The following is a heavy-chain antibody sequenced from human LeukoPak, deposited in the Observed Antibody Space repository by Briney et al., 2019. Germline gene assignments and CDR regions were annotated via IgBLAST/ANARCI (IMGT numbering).Heavy chain of an antibody. Sequence: GGSLRLSCAASGFTFSSYAMSWVRQAPGKGLEWVSAISGSGGSTYYADSVKGRFTISRDNSKNTLYLQMNSLRAEDTAVYYRAKVTMIVVGAFDIWGQGTMVTVSS. D-gene: IGHD3-22*01. CDR2: ISGSGGST. CDR3: AKVTMIVVGAFDI. CDR1: GFTFSSYA. V-gene: IGHV3-23*01. J-gene: IGHJ3*02.